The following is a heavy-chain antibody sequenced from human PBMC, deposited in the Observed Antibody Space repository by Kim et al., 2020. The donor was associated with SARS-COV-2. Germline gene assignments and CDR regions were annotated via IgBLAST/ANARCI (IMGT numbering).Heavy chain of an antibody. CDR3: AIRMVGANLFDY. V-gene: IGHV3-66*01. Sequence: GGSLRLSCAASGFTVSSNYMSWVRQAPGKGLEWVSVIYSGGSTYYADSVKGRFTISRDNSKNTLYLQMNSLRAEDTAVYYCAIRMVGANLFDYWGQGTLVTVSS. J-gene: IGHJ4*02. D-gene: IGHD1-26*01. CDR2: IYSGGST. CDR1: GFTVSSNY.